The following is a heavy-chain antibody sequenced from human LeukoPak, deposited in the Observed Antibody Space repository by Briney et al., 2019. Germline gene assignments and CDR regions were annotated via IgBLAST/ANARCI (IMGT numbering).Heavy chain of an antibody. CDR2: ISRNGSTT. CDR3: ASDSGYGGYDY. D-gene: IGHD5-12*01. CDR1: GFTFSDYY. Sequence: GGSLRLSCAASGFTFSDYYMSWIRQAPGKGLEWVSYISRNGSTTYYADSVEGRFTISKDNAKNSLYLPMNSLRAEDTALYYCASDSGYGGYDYWGQGSLATVSS. J-gene: IGHJ4*02. V-gene: IGHV3-11*01.